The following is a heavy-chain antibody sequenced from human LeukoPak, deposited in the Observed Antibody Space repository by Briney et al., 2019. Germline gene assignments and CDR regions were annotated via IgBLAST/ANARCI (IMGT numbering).Heavy chain of an antibody. CDR1: GGTFSSYA. D-gene: IGHD6-13*01. CDR2: IIPILGIT. J-gene: IGHJ4*02. V-gene: IGHV1-69*04. CDR3: ARARRSDSSWYDY. Sequence: SVKVSCKASGGTFSSYAISWVRQAPGQGLEWMGRIIPILGITNYAQKFQGRVTITADKSTSTVYMELSSLGSEDTAMYYCARARRSDSSWYDYWGQGTLVTVSS.